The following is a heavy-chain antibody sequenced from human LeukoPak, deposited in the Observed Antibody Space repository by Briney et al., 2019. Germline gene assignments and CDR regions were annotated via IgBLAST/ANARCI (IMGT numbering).Heavy chain of an antibody. J-gene: IGHJ4*02. CDR1: GYSFTSYW. V-gene: IGHV5-51*01. D-gene: IGHD5-12*01. CDR2: IYPGDSDT. Sequence: SGESLKISCKGSGYSFTSYWIGWVRQMPGKGLEWMGIIYPGDSDTRYSPSFQGQVTISADKSISTAYLQWSSLKASDTAMYYCARQDLDSGYDSTYYFDYWGQGTLVTVSS. CDR3: ARQDLDSGYDSTYYFDY.